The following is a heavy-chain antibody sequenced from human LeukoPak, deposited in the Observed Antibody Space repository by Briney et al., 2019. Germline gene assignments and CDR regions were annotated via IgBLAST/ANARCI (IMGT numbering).Heavy chain of an antibody. CDR2: ISNSGSTI. V-gene: IGHV3-11*01. CDR3: ARETGAWRTKRAFDI. D-gene: IGHD7-27*01. Sequence: PGGSLRLSCAASGFIFSDYYMSWIRQAPGKGLEWVSYISNSGSTIYYADSVKGRFTISRDNAKNSLYLQMNSLRAEDTAVYYCARETGAWRTKRAFDIWGQGTMVTVSS. CDR1: GFIFSDYY. J-gene: IGHJ3*02.